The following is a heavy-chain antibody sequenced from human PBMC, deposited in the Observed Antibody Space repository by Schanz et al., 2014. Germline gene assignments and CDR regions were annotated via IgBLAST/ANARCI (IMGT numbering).Heavy chain of an antibody. CDR3: VSQTGSPNY. J-gene: IGHJ4*02. CDR1: GFTFSSYS. V-gene: IGHV3-21*01. CDR2: ISYGTSYI. Sequence: EVQLVESGGGLVQPGGSLRLSCTASGFTFSSYSLNWVRQAPGKGLEWVSSISYGTSYIYYAESVKGRFTISRDNAKRSLFLQMNSLRVEDTAVYFCVSQTGSPNYWGQGTLVTVSS. D-gene: IGHD6-13*01.